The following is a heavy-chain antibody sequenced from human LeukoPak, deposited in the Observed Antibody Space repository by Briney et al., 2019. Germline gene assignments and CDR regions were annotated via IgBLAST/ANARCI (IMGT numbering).Heavy chain of an antibody. D-gene: IGHD4-23*01. J-gene: IGHJ3*02. CDR1: GFTFSSYA. CDR2: ISYDGSNK. CDR3: ARDSDYGGNSPNAFDI. Sequence: GGSLRLSCAASGFTFSSYAMHWVRRAPGKGLEWVAVISYDGSNKYYADSVKGRFTISRDNSKNTLYLQMNSLRAEDTAVYYCARDSDYGGNSPNAFDIWGQGTMVTVSS. V-gene: IGHV3-30-3*01.